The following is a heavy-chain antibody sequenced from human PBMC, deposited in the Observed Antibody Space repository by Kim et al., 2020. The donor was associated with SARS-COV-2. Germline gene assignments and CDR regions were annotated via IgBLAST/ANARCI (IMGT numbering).Heavy chain of an antibody. D-gene: IGHD3-10*01. J-gene: IGHJ3*02. Sequence: SETLSLTRAVYGGSFSGYYWSWIRQPPGKGLEWIGEINHSGSTNYNPSLKSRVTISVDTSKNQFSLKLSSVTAAYTAVYYCARGGISARAFDIWGQGTMV. CDR3: ARGGISARAFDI. CDR2: INHSGST. V-gene: IGHV4-34*01. CDR1: GGSFSGYY.